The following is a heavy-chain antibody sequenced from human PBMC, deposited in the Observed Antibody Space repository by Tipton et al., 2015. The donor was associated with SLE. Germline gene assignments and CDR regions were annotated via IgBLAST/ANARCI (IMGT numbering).Heavy chain of an antibody. Sequence: TLSLTCTVSGGSISGYYWSWVRQPPGRGLEWIGYIYYSGSTNYNPSLKSRVTISVDTSKNQFSLKLSSVTAADTAVYYCARFRYYDLLYYFDYWGQGTLVTVSS. CDR1: GGSISGYY. V-gene: IGHV4-59*12. CDR2: IYYSGST. J-gene: IGHJ4*02. CDR3: ARFRYYDLLYYFDY. D-gene: IGHD3-3*01.